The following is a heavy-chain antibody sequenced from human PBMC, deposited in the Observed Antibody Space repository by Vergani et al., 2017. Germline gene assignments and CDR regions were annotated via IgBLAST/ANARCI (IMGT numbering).Heavy chain of an antibody. J-gene: IGHJ5*02. Sequence: QVQLVQSGAEERKPGASVKVSCKASGYNCPSFDINWVRLATGQGLGWMGWMNPKSGNTAYAAKFQGRITMTRDSSTDTAYMEMKNLRSADTAIYFCASGVLDSKERHNCFGPWGQGTMVTVSS. V-gene: IGHV1-8*01. CDR1: GYNCPSFD. CDR2: MNPKSGNT. D-gene: IGHD3/OR15-3a*01. CDR3: ASGVLDSKERHNCFGP.